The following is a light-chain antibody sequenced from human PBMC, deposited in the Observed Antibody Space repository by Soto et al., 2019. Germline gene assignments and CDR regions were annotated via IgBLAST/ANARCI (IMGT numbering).Light chain of an antibody. CDR3: QQYFSSPWT. V-gene: IGKV3-20*01. CDR1: QSVSSNY. J-gene: IGKJ1*01. CDR2: GAS. Sequence: DIVLTQSPGTLYLSPGERATLFCRASQSVSSNYLAWYQQKSGQAPRLLIYGASSRATGIPDRISGSGFGTGFTLTISRLEPEDFAVYYCQQYFSSPWTCGQGTKVDSK.